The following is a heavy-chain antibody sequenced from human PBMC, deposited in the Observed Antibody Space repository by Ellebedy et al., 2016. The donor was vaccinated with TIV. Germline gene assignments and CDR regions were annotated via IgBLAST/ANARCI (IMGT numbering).Heavy chain of an antibody. J-gene: IGHJ6*02. CDR1: GYTFTSYD. CDR3: ARIPYCGGDCYIYYGMDV. D-gene: IGHD2-21*02. Sequence: AASVKVSCKASGYTFTSYDINWVRQATGQGLEWMGWMNPNSGNTGYAQKFQGRVTMTRNTSISTAYMELSSLRSEDTAVYYCARIPYCGGDCYIYYGMDVWGQGTTVTVSS. CDR2: MNPNSGNT. V-gene: IGHV1-8*01.